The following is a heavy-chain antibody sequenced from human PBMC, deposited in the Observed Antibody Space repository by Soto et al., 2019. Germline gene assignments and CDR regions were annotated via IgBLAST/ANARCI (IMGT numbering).Heavy chain of an antibody. CDR2: INPSGGST. D-gene: IGHD4-17*01. CDR1: GYTFTSYY. Sequence: VASVKVSCKASGYTFTSYYMHWVRQAPGQGLEWMGIINPSGGSTSYAQKFQGRVTMTRDTSTSTVYMELSSLRSEDTAVYYCARDHDYGDYVPYYYYYGMDVWGQGTTVTVSS. CDR3: ARDHDYGDYVPYYYYYGMDV. J-gene: IGHJ6*02. V-gene: IGHV1-46*01.